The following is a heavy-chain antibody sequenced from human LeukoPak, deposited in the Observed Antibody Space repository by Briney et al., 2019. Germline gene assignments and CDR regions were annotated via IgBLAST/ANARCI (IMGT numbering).Heavy chain of an antibody. V-gene: IGHV3-33*01. CDR1: GFTFSSYG. CDR3: ARDSVYYDSSGYPSTFDI. CDR2: IWYDGSNK. Sequence: GGSLRLSCAASGFTFSSYGMRWVRQAPGKGLEWVAVIWYDGSNKYYADSVKGRFTISRDNSKNTLYLQMNSLRAEDTAVYYCARDSVYYDSSGYPSTFDIWGQGTMVTVSS. J-gene: IGHJ3*02. D-gene: IGHD3-22*01.